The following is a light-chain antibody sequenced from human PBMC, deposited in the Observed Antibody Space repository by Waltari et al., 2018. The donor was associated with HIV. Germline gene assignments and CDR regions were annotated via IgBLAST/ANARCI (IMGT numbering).Light chain of an antibody. J-gene: IGKJ4*01. CDR2: GAS. V-gene: IGKV3-20*01. CDR3: QQYGNSPLT. CDR1: QSISSSD. Sequence: EIVLTQSPGTLSLSPGERATLSCRASQSISSSDLAWYQQKPGQAPRLLIYGASSGATGIPDRFSGSGSGTDFTLTIGRLEPEDFAVYYCQQYGNSPLTFGGGTKVEIK.